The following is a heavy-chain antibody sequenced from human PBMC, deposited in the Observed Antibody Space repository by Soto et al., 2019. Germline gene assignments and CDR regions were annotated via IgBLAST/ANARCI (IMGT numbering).Heavy chain of an antibody. CDR3: ARLLGSGPFDY. Sequence: ASETLSLTCTVSGGSVGSTSYYWGWICQPPGKGLEWIASIYYSGSTYYNPSLKSRVTISVDTSKNQFSLNLSSVTAADTAVYYCARLLGSGPFDYWGLGTLVTVSS. CDR2: IYYSGST. CDR1: GGSVGSTSYY. V-gene: IGHV4-39*01. J-gene: IGHJ4*02. D-gene: IGHD3-16*01.